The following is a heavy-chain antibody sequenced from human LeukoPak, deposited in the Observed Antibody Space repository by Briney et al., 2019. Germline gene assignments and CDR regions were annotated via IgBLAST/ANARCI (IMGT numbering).Heavy chain of an antibody. J-gene: IGHJ4*02. Sequence: SETLSLTCTVSGGSISSGGYYWSWIRQHPGKGLEWIGYIYYSGSTYYNPSLKSRVTISVDTSKNQFSLKLSSVTAADTAVYYCAAQRAAGLDYWGQGTLVIVSS. D-gene: IGHD6-19*01. CDR3: AAQRAAGLDY. V-gene: IGHV4-31*03. CDR2: IYYSGST. CDR1: GGSISSGGYY.